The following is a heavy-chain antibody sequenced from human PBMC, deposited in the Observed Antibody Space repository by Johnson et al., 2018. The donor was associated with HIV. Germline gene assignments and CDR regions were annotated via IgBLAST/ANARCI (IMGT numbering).Heavy chain of an antibody. CDR3: ARDRLVGGTPQVDAFDI. CDR2: INSDGRST. CDR1: GIAFSTNW. D-gene: IGHD3-10*01. V-gene: IGHV3-74*01. Sequence: EKLVESGGDLVQPGGSLRLSCVGSGIAFSTNWMHWVRQAPGKGLVWVSRINSDGRSTSYADSVKGRFTISRDNAKNTLYLQMDNLGAEDTAVYYCARDRLVGGTPQVDAFDIWGQGTMVTVSS. J-gene: IGHJ3*02.